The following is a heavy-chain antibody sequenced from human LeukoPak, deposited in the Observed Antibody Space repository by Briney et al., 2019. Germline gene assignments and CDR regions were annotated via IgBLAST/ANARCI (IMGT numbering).Heavy chain of an antibody. D-gene: IGHD3/OR15-3a*01. CDR2: IVVGWENT. CDR1: GFTFTSSA. J-gene: IGHJ3*02. V-gene: IGHV1-58*02. CDR3: AAEPDWYEGADAFDI. Sequence: SVKVSRKASGFTFTSSAMQGVRQARGKRWEGVGWIVVGWENTNYAHKLRERVTITRDMSTSTAYMELSSLTSEDTAVYHSAAEPDWYEGADAFDIWGHGTLVTVSS.